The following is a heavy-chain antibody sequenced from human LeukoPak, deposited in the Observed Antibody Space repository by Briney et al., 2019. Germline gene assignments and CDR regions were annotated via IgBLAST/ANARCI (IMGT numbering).Heavy chain of an antibody. J-gene: IGHJ4*02. CDR1: GFTFSNYS. CDR2: IKQDGSEK. V-gene: IGHV3-7*01. D-gene: IGHD6-13*01. CDR3: ARSRMRGYSSSSWDY. Sequence: PGGSLRLSCEASGFTFSNYSMNWVRQAPGKGLEWVANIKQDGSEKYYVDSVKGRFTISRDNAKNSLYLQMNSLRAEDTAVYYCARSRMRGYSSSSWDYWGQGTLVTVSS.